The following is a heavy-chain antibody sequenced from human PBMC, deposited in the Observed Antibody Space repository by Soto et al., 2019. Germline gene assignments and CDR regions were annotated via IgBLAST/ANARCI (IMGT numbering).Heavy chain of an antibody. D-gene: IGHD6-13*01. J-gene: IGHJ3*02. CDR2: IRDSSDNT. Sequence: PVGSLRLSCAASGFTFGSFAMSWVRQAPGKGLAWVSTIRDSSDNTYYAESVKGRFIISRDTSRNTLYPQMKSLRAEDTAVYYCARSATATAGTGAFDIWGQGTMVTVSS. V-gene: IGHV3-23*01. CDR3: ARSATATAGTGAFDI. CDR1: GFTFGSFA.